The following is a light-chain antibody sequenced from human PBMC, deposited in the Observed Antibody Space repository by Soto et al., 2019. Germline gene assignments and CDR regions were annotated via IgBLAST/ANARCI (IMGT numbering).Light chain of an antibody. CDR3: QQYGSSPYT. V-gene: IGKV3-20*01. CDR2: GAS. Sequence: EIVLTQSPGTLSLSPGERATLSCRASQSVSSSYLAWYQQKPGQAPRLLIYGASSRATGIPDRFSGSGSGTDFTLTISRLEPEEFAVYYCQQYGSSPYTFGQGTMLEIK. J-gene: IGKJ2*01. CDR1: QSVSSSY.